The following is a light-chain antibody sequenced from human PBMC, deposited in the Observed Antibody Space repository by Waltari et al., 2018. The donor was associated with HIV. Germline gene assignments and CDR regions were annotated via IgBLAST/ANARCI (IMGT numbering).Light chain of an antibody. V-gene: IGKV2-28*01. CDR2: LAS. Sequence: EIVMTPSPLSLSVTPGDAAFISCNSCQSLRHRNGSNYLDWYLQKSGQSPKVLFDLASNRASGVPDRFSGSGSGTDFTLKISRVEAKDAGTYYCMQALETPTFGPGTKVDVK. CDR1: QSLRHRNGSNY. J-gene: IGKJ3*01. CDR3: MQALETPT.